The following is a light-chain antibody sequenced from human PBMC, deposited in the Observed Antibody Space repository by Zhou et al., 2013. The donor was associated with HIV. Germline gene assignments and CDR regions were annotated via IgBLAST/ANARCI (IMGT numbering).Light chain of an antibody. CDR2: AAS. CDR3: QQSYYIPRT. CDR1: QNINTF. Sequence: DIQMTQSPSSLSASVGDRVTITCRASQNINTFLNWYQHKPGKAPNFLIYAASTLQSGVPSRFSGSGSGTDFTLTISSLQPEDFATYYCQQSYYIPRTFGQGTKLRSN. V-gene: IGKV1-39*01. J-gene: IGKJ2*01.